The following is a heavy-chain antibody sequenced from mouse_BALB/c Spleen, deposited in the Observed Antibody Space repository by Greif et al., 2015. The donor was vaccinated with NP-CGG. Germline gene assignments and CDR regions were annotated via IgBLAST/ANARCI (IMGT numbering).Heavy chain of an antibody. CDR3: ARRGDIYDGRFTY. CDR2: ITYSGTT. CDR1: GYSITSGYS. D-gene: IGHD1-3*01. J-gene: IGHJ3*01. Sequence: EVKLVESGPDLVEPSQSLSLTCSVTGYSITSGYSWHWIRQFPGNKLEWMGYITYSGTTNYNPTLKSRISITRGTSKNQFFLQLNSVTTEDTATYYCARRGDIYDGRFTYWGQGTLVAVSA. V-gene: IGHV3-1*02.